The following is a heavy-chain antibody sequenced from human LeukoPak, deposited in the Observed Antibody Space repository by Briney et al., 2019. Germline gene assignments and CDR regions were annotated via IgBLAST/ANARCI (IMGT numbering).Heavy chain of an antibody. CDR1: GGSISSSSYY. V-gene: IGHV4-39*01. J-gene: IGHJ4*02. D-gene: IGHD6-19*01. CDR2: IYYSGST. Sequence: SETLSLTCTVSGGSISSSSYYWGWIRQPPGKGLEWIGSIYYSGSTYYNPSLKSRVTISVDTSKNQFSLKLSSVTAADTAVYYCARRGIAVAGIDYWGQGTLVNVSS. CDR3: ARRGIAVAGIDY.